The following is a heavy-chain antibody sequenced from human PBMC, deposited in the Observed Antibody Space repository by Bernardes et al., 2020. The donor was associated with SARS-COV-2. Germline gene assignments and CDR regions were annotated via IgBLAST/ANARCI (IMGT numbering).Heavy chain of an antibody. V-gene: IGHV5-51*01. CDR3: ARQGWGLSWHFDL. D-gene: IGHD2-21*01. Sequence: GESLKISCKGSGYSFSTYWIAWVRQMPGKGLEWMGIIYPGDSNTRYSPSFQGQVTISADKSIRTAYLQWSSLKASDTAMYFCARQGWGLSWHFDLWGRDTLVTVYS. J-gene: IGHJ2*01. CDR2: IYPGDSNT. CDR1: GYSFSTYW.